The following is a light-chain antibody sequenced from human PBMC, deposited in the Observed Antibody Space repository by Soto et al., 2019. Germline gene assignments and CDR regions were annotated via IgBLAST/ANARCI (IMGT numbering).Light chain of an antibody. CDR3: QQRRIWTPT. CDR1: QTVRNNY. J-gene: IGKJ1*01. Sequence: EFVFTQSPGTLSLSPGERATLSCRASQTVRNNYLAWYQQKPGQAPRLLIYDASSRETGILDRFSGGGSGTEFTLTVSSLEPEDFAVYYCQQRRIWTPTFGQGTKVDIK. V-gene: IGKV3D-20*02. CDR2: DAS.